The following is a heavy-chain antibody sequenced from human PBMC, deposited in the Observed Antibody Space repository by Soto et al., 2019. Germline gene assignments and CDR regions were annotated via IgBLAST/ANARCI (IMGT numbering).Heavy chain of an antibody. J-gene: IGHJ6*02. CDR1: GESFSAYI. D-gene: IGHD5-18*01. CDR3: ACIFSGGYGYGFYYYGMDV. V-gene: IGHV4-34*01. Sequence: SETLSLTCAVYGESFSAYIWTWIRQTPGKGLQWIGYIYHSGSTNYNPSLKGRVTISVDTSKNQFSLKLSSVTAADTAVYYCACIFSGGYGYGFYYYGMDVWGQGTTVTVSS. CDR2: IYHSGST.